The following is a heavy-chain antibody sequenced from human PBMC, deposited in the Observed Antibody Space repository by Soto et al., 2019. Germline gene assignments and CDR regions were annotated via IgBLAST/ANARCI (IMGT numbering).Heavy chain of an antibody. V-gene: IGHV5-51*01. CDR3: ARRGAVALHTFDI. Sequence: PGESLKISCKGSGYSFTSYWIGWVRQVPGKGLEWMGIIYPGDSDTRYSPSFQGQVTISADKSISTAYLQWSSLKASDTAMYYCARRGAVALHTFDIWGQGTMVTVSS. CDR1: GYSFTSYW. CDR2: IYPGDSDT. J-gene: IGHJ3*02. D-gene: IGHD6-19*01.